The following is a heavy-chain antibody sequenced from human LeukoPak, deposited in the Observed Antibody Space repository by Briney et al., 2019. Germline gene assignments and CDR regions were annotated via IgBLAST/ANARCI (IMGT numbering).Heavy chain of an antibody. CDR2: ISSSGSTI. J-gene: IGHJ4*02. Sequence: GGSLRLSCAASGFTFSSYEMNWVRQAPGKGLEWVSYISSSGSTIYYADSVKGRFTISRDNAKNSLYLQMNSLRADDTAVYYCARARYVSSWYFDYWGQGTLVTVSS. D-gene: IGHD6-13*01. CDR3: ARARYVSSWYFDY. V-gene: IGHV3-48*03. CDR1: GFTFSSYE.